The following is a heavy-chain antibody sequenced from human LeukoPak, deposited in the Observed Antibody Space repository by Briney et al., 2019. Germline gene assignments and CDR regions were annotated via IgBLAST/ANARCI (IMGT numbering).Heavy chain of an antibody. CDR1: GISLSNYG. Sequence: GGSLRLSCAVSGISLSNYGMSWVRQAPGKGLEWVAGISGSGGGTNYADSVKGRFTISRDNSKNTLYLQMNRLRAEDTAVYFCAKRGVVIRVILVGFHKEAYYFDSWGQGAQVTVSS. J-gene: IGHJ4*02. CDR2: ISGSGGGT. D-gene: IGHD3-22*01. V-gene: IGHV3-23*01. CDR3: AKRGVVIRVILVGFHKEAYYFDS.